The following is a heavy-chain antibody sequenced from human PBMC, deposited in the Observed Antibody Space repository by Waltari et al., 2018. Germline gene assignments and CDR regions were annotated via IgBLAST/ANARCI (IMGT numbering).Heavy chain of an antibody. Sequence: QVQLVQSGAEVTKPGASVKVSCKPSGYTFTDYHIHGVRQAPGQGLEWMGGINPKSGGTYYAQTFQGWVTMTRDTSTSTVYMELSSLKSDDTAVYYCARRSCTGECYAPYVYWGQGSLVTVSS. CDR2: INPKSGGT. D-gene: IGHD2-8*02. CDR1: GYTFTDYH. CDR3: ARRSCTGECYAPYVY. J-gene: IGHJ4*02. V-gene: IGHV1-2*04.